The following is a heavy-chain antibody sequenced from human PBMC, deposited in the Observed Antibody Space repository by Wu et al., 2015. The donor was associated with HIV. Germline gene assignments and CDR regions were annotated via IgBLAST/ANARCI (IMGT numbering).Heavy chain of an antibody. V-gene: IGHV1-69*12. CDR2: IIPIFDTP. D-gene: IGHD6-13*01. J-gene: IGHJ4*02. Sequence: QVQLVQSGAEVKKPGSSVKVSCKASGGTFSSYAVNWVRQAPGQGLEWMGGIIPIFDTPNYVQKFQGRVTITADESTSTAYMELSSLTSDDTAVYYCARGPLRSASAYSSTWYNPLGYWGQGTLVTVSS. CDR3: ARGPLRSASAYSSTWYNPLGY. CDR1: GGTFSSYA.